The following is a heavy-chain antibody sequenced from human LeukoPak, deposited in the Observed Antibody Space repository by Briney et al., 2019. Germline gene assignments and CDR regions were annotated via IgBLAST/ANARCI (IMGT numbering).Heavy chain of an antibody. Sequence: AGGSLRLSCAASGFTFSSYSMNWVRQAPGKGLEWVSSISSSSSYIYYADSVKGRFTISRDNAKNSLYLQMNSLRAEDTAVYYCARDANYNLWFGALYYFDYWGQGTLVTVSS. D-gene: IGHD3-10*01. V-gene: IGHV3-21*01. CDR3: ARDANYNLWFGALYYFDY. CDR2: ISSSSSYI. CDR1: GFTFSSYS. J-gene: IGHJ4*02.